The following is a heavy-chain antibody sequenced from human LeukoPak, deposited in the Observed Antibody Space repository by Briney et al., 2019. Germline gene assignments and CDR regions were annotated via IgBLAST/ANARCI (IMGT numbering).Heavy chain of an antibody. D-gene: IGHD3-16*01. J-gene: IGHJ4*02. CDR3: ARHGTLASITYPLDY. CDR1: GGSISSYY. CDR2: IYYSGTT. V-gene: IGHV4-59*08. Sequence: KSSETLSLTCTVSGGSISSYYWSWIRQAPGKGLEWIGNIYYSGTTNYSPSLKSRVTISVDTSKNQFSPKLRSVTAADTAVYYCARHGTLASITYPLDYWGQGILVTVSS.